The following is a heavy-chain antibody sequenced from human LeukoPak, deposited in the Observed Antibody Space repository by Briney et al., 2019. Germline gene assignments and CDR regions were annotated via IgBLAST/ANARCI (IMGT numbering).Heavy chain of an antibody. CDR1: GFTFSHYW. CDR3: ARADWGSIDY. D-gene: IGHD7-27*01. Sequence: GESLRLSCAASGFTFSHYWMAWVRQAPRKGLEWVAIIRPDANDGSYVDSVKGRFTISRDNAKNSLYLQLNSLRAEDTAVYFCARADWGSIDYWGQGALVTVSS. J-gene: IGHJ4*02. V-gene: IGHV3-7*01. CDR2: IRPDANDG.